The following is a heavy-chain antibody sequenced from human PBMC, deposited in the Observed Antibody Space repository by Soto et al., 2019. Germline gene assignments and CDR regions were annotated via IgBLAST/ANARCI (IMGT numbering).Heavy chain of an antibody. D-gene: IGHD6-19*01. J-gene: IGHJ4*02. CDR3: VRKGYETGWYYDQ. Sequence: GGSLRLSCAASGFTFDDYAMHWVRQAPGKGLEWVSFVSTSGGRTEYADYVRGRFTISRDNAENTLSLQMNSLAVDDTAVYYCVRKGYETGWYYDQWGQGTLVTVSS. V-gene: IGHV3-20*04. CDR2: VSTSGGRT. CDR1: GFTFDDYA.